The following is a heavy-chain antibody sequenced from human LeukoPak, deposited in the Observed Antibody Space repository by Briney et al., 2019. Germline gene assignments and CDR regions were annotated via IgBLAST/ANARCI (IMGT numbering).Heavy chain of an antibody. CDR3: ARQALHSSGYYFRWFDP. CDR1: GGSFSGYY. Sequence: SETLSLTCAVYGGSFSGYYWSWIRQPPGKGLEWIGEINHSGSTNYNPSFKSRVTISVDTSKNQFSLKLSSVTAADTAVYYCARQALHSSGYYFRWFDPWGQGTLVTVSS. J-gene: IGHJ5*02. D-gene: IGHD3-22*01. CDR2: INHSGST. V-gene: IGHV4-34*01.